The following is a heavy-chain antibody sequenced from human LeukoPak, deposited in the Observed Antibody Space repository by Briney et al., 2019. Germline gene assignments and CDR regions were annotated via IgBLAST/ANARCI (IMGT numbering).Heavy chain of an antibody. Sequence: PGGSLRLSCAASGFTFSSYSMDWVRQAPGKGLEWVSSISSSSSYIYYADSVKGRFTISIDNAKNSLYLQMNSLRAEDTAVYYCATLLIAAAPGYWGQGTLVTVSS. D-gene: IGHD6-13*01. J-gene: IGHJ4*02. V-gene: IGHV3-21*01. CDR3: ATLLIAAAPGY. CDR2: ISSSSSYI. CDR1: GFTFSSYS.